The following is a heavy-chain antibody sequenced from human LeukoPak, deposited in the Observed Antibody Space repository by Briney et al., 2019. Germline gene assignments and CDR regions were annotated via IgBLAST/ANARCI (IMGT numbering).Heavy chain of an antibody. CDR1: GFPFSSYA. V-gene: IGHV3-23*01. J-gene: IGHJ4*02. CDR3: ARGVNTIYAVHDY. Sequence: GGSLRLSCSASGFPFSSYAMHWVRQPPGKGLECVSSISGSGGSTYHADSVRGRFTISRDNAKNTLFLQMDSLRAEDTAVYYCARGVNTIYAVHDYWGQGTLVTVSS. D-gene: IGHD3-10*01. CDR2: ISGSGGST.